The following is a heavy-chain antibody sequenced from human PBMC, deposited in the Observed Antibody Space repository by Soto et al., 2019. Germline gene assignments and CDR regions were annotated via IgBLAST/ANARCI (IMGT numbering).Heavy chain of an antibody. CDR1: GGSSSSGVYY. CDR3: ARVVGYCSGGSCYESDY. Sequence: PSETLSLTCTVSGGSSSSGVYYWSGIRQPPGKGLEWIGYIYYSGSTYYNPSLKSRVTISVDTSKNQFSLKLSSVTAADTAVYYCARVVGYCSGGSCYESDYWGQGTLVTVSS. J-gene: IGHJ4*02. V-gene: IGHV4-30-4*01. D-gene: IGHD2-15*01. CDR2: IYYSGST.